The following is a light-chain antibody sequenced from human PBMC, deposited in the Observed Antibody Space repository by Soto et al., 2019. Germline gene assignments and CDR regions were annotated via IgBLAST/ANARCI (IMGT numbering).Light chain of an antibody. V-gene: IGKV3-11*01. J-gene: IGKJ5*01. CDR1: QSVRGY. Sequence: EIVMTQSPATLSVSPGDRATLSFRASQSVRGYLAWYQQKGGQAPRLLIYDAATRVTGIPDRFSGSGSGTDFTLTISSLEPEDFAFYYCQQRTTWPLTFGQGTRLEIK. CDR2: DAA. CDR3: QQRTTWPLT.